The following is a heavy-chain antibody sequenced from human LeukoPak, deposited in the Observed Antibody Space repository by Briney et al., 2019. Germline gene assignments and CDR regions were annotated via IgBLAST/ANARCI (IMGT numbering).Heavy chain of an antibody. D-gene: IGHD6-19*01. CDR2: MNPNSGAT. V-gene: IGHV1-2*02. Sequence: GASVKVSFKASGYTFTGYYMHWVRQAPGQGLEWMGWMNPNSGATNYAQKFQGRVTMTRDTSISTPYMELSRLRSDDTAVYYCASGSSGWYYFDYWGQGTLVTVSS. CDR3: ASGSSGWYYFDY. J-gene: IGHJ4*02. CDR1: GYTFTGYY.